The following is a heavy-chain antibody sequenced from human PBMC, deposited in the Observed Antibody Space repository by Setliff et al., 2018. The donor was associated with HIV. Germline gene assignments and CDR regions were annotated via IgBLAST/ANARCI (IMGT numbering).Heavy chain of an antibody. Sequence: SETLSLTCTVSGGSFSRGTYYWSWIRQPAGKELEWIGSIYYSGSTHYNPSLKSRVTMSVDTSKNQFSLKLTSVTAADMALYYCARQQTALFVDYWGQGTLVTVSS. V-gene: IGHV4-39*01. D-gene: IGHD2-21*02. CDR3: ARQQTALFVDY. J-gene: IGHJ4*02. CDR1: GGSFSRGTYY. CDR2: IYYSGST.